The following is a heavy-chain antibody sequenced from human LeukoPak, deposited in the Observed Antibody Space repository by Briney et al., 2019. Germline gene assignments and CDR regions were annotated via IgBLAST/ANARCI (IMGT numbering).Heavy chain of an antibody. CDR2: IKHNGSES. J-gene: IGHJ4*02. CDR3: ARWATSFDL. D-gene: IGHD6-6*01. V-gene: IGHV3-7*01. Sequence: GGSLRLSCAASGFALGDYWMSWVRQVPGRGLEWVANIKHNGSESYYGDSVTGRFTISRDNAKNSLYLHMNNLRADDTAVYYCARWATSFDLWGQGALVTVSS. CDR1: GFALGDYW.